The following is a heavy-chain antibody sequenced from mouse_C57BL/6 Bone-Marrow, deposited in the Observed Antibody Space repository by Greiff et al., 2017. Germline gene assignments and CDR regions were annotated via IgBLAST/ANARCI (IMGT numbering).Heavy chain of an antibody. J-gene: IGHJ1*03. D-gene: IGHD1-1*01. Sequence: EVMLVESGPGLAKPSQTLSLTCSVTGYSITSDYWNWIRKFPGNKLEYMGYISYSGSTYYNPSLKSRNSITRDTSKNQYYLQLNSVTTEDTATYYCARSPVGSSSWYFDVWGTGTTVTVSS. CDR2: ISYSGST. V-gene: IGHV3-8*01. CDR3: ARSPVGSSSWYFDV. CDR1: GYSITSDY.